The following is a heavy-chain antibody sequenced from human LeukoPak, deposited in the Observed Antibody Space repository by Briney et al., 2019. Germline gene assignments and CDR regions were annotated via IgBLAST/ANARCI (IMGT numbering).Heavy chain of an antibody. CDR3: ARGMIAARPNWFDP. D-gene: IGHD6-6*01. V-gene: IGHV1-18*01. CDR2: ISAYNGNT. J-gene: IGHJ5*02. Sequence: ASVKVSCKASGYSFTTYGISWVRQAPGQGLEWMGWISAYNGNTNYAQKLQGRVTMTTDTSTSTAYMELRRLRYDDTAVYYCARGMIAARPNWFDPWGQGTLVTVSS. CDR1: GYSFTTYG.